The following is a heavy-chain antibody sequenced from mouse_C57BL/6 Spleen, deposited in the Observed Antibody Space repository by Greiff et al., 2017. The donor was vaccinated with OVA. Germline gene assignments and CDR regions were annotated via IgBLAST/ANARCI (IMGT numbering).Heavy chain of an antibody. Sequence: EVQLQQSGPELVKPGASVKISCKASGYTFTDYYMNWVKQSHGKSLEWIGDINPNNGGTSYNQKFKGKATLTVDKSSSTAYVELRSLTSEDSAVYYCAREGILRSYFDYWGQGTTLTVSS. V-gene: IGHV1-26*01. J-gene: IGHJ2*01. CDR3: AREGILRSYFDY. CDR1: GYTFTDYY. D-gene: IGHD1-1*01. CDR2: INPNNGGT.